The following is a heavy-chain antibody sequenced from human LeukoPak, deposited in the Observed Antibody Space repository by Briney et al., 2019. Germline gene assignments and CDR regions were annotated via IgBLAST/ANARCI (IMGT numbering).Heavy chain of an antibody. CDR2: INPSGGST. Sequence: ASVKVSCKASGYTFTSYYMHWVRQAPGQGLEWMGIINPSGGSTSYAQKFQGRVTMTRDMSTSTVYMELSSLRSEDTAVYYCARDQYAAADDYWGQGTLVTVSS. CDR1: GYTFTSYY. V-gene: IGHV1-46*01. CDR3: ARDQYAAADDY. D-gene: IGHD6-13*01. J-gene: IGHJ4*02.